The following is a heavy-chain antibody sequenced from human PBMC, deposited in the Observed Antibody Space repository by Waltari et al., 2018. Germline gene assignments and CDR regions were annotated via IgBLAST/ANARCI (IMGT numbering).Heavy chain of an antibody. V-gene: IGHV3-15*01. Sequence: EVQLVESGGGMVQPGGSLRLSCVVSGFYTLPFKSAYMSWVRPAPTGGLEWIGRIKTHSEGATTEFAAPLKGRFSISRDDSKKTLYLQLSSLEKDDTAVYYCVTDRGNFDYWGQGTLVTVSS. CDR2: IKTHSEGATT. CDR1: GFYTLPFKSAY. D-gene: IGHD6-25*01. J-gene: IGHJ4*02. CDR3: VTDRGNFDY.